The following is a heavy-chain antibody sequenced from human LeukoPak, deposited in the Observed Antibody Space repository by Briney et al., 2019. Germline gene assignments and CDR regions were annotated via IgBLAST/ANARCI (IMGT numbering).Heavy chain of an antibody. CDR3: ARGSSWYLSPPYYYYYMDV. D-gene: IGHD6-13*01. CDR2: MKGDGSEI. J-gene: IGHJ6*03. CDR1: GFTFSTYW. Sequence: GGSLRLSCAASGFTFSTYWMTWVRQAPGKGLEWVANMKGDGSEIHYVDSVKGRFTISRDNAKNLLYLQMNSLRVEDTAVYYCARGSSWYLSPPYYYYYMDVWGKGTTVTVSS. V-gene: IGHV3-7*01.